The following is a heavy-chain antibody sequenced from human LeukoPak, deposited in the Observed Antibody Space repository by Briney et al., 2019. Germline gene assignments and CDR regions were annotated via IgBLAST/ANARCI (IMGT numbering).Heavy chain of an antibody. V-gene: IGHV4-38-2*02. J-gene: IGHJ3*02. D-gene: IGHD2-15*01. CDR3: ARVSVVCSGGSCYEVDAFDI. Sequence: PSETLSLTCTVSGYSISSGYYWGWIRQPPGKGLEWIGSIYHSGSTYYNPSLKSRVTISVDTSKNQFSLKLSSVTAADTAVYYCARVSVVCSGGSCYEVDAFDIWGQGTMVTVSS. CDR2: IYHSGST. CDR1: GYSISSGYY.